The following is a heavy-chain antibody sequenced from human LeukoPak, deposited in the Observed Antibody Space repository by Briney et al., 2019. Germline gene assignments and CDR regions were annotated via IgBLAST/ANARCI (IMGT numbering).Heavy chain of an antibody. J-gene: IGHJ6*02. CDR1: GGSISSYY. CDR3: ARAATVTTNSAYYYGMDV. V-gene: IGHV4-59*01. Sequence: SETLSLTCTVSGGSISSYYWSWIRQPPGKGLEWIGYTYYSGSTNYNPSLKSRVTISVDTSKNQFSLKLSSVTAADTAVYYCARAATVTTNSAYYYGMDVWGQGTTVTVSS. D-gene: IGHD4-17*01. CDR2: TYYSGST.